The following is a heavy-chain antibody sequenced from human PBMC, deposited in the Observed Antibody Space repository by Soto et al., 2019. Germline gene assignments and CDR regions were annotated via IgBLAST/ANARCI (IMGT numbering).Heavy chain of an antibody. V-gene: IGHV4-30-4*01. J-gene: IGHJ6*02. Sequence: SETLSLTCTVSGGSISSGDYYWSWIRQPPGKGLEWIGYIYYSGSTYYNPSLKSRVTISVDTSKNQFSLKLSSVTAADTAVYYCARDRTLSEIGKTYYYGMDVWGQGTTVTVSS. CDR3: ARDRTLSEIGKTYYYGMDV. CDR2: IYYSGST. CDR1: GGSISSGDYY. D-gene: IGHD3-10*01.